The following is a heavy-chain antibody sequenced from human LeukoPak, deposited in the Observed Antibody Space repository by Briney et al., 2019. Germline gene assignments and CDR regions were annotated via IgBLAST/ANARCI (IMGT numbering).Heavy chain of an antibody. Sequence: TGGSLRLSCAASGFTFSSYAMSWVRQAPGKGLEWVSAISGSGGSTYYADSVKGRFNICRDNSKNTLYLQMNSLRAEDTVVYYCARDSKSAPGFDYWGQGTLVTVSS. D-gene: IGHD2-2*01. CDR1: GFTFSSYA. CDR3: ARDSKSAPGFDY. CDR2: ISGSGGST. J-gene: IGHJ4*02. V-gene: IGHV3-23*01.